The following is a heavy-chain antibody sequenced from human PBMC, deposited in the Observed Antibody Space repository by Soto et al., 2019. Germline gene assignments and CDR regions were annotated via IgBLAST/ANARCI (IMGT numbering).Heavy chain of an antibody. CDR1: GYTFTSYY. J-gene: IGHJ4*02. Sequence: ASVKVSCKASGYTFTSYYMHWVRQAPGQGLEWMGIINPSGGSTSYAQKFQGRVTMTRDTSTSTVYMELSSLRSEDTAVYYCARVPGGYSGYDHLGYFDYWGQGTLVTVSS. V-gene: IGHV1-46*01. CDR3: ARVPGGYSGYDHLGYFDY. CDR2: INPSGGST. D-gene: IGHD5-12*01.